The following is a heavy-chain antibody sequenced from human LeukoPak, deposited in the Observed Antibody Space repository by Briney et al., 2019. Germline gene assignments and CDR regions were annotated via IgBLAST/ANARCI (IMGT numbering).Heavy chain of an antibody. D-gene: IGHD2-2*01. V-gene: IGHV3-11*04. J-gene: IGHJ4*02. Sequence: GGSLRLSCAASGFTFSDYYMSWFRQAPGKGLEWVSYISSNGRTIFYADSMKGRFTISRDNAKKSLYLQMKSLIVEDTAMYYCSRDEFEYCSGSSCAQRYDYWGQGTLVTVSS. CDR3: SRDEFEYCSGSSCAQRYDY. CDR1: GFTFSDYY. CDR2: ISSNGRTI.